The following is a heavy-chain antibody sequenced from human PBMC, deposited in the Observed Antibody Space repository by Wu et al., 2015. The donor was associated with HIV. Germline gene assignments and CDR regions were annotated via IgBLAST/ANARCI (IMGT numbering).Heavy chain of an antibody. CDR3: AKLWSSAWDGVDI. J-gene: IGHJ3*02. CDR2: INPKSGNR. V-gene: IGHV1-2*02. CDR1: GGTFSKSG. D-gene: IGHD6-19*01. Sequence: QVHLVQSGAEVKKPGASVKVSCKASGGTFSKSGFTWVRQAPGQGLEWMGRINPKSGNRQYAQVFQGRVTLTRDTSISTAYMELSRLRSDDTAVYYCAKLWSSAWDGVDIWGQGTMVTVSS.